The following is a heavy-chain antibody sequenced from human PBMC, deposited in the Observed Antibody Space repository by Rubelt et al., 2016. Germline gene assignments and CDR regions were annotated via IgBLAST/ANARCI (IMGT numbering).Heavy chain of an antibody. CDR2: ISAYNGNT. CDR3: ARGARRYSMDPRNAFDI. J-gene: IGHJ3*02. CDR1: GYTFTSYG. V-gene: IGHV1-18*01. D-gene: IGHD4-11*01. Sequence: QVQLVQSGAEVKKPGASVKVSCKASGYTFTSYGISWVRQAPGQGLEWMGWISAYNGNTNYAQKLQGGATRTTDTSTSTAYMELRSLRSDDTAVDYCARGARRYSMDPRNAFDIWGQGTMVTVSS.